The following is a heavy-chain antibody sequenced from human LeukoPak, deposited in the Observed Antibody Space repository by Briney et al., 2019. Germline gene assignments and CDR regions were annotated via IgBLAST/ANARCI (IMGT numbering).Heavy chain of an antibody. CDR1: GFTFSSYW. Sequence: GGSLRLSCAASGFTFSSYWMHWVRRAPGKGLVWVSRINSDGSSTSYADSVKGRFTISRDNAKNTLYLQMNSLRAEDTAVYYCAREYCSGGSCLYFQHWGQGTQVTVSS. D-gene: IGHD2-15*01. CDR2: INSDGSST. J-gene: IGHJ1*01. V-gene: IGHV3-74*01. CDR3: AREYCSGGSCLYFQH.